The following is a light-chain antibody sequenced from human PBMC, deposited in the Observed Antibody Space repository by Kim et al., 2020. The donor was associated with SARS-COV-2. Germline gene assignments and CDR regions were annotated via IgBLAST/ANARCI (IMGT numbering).Light chain of an antibody. CDR1: QRISHW. V-gene: IGKV1-5*03. CDR2: KSS. CDR3: QQYNSFPWT. Sequence: DLQMTQSPSTLSASVGDRVTITCRASQRISHWLAWSQQKPGKAPKLLMYKSSNLESGVPSRFSGSGSGTEFTLTISSLQPDDFATYYCQQYNSFPWTFGQGTKVDSK. J-gene: IGKJ1*01.